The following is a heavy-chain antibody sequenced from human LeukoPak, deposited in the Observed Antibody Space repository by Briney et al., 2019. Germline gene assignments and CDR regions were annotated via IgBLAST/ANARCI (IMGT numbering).Heavy chain of an antibody. D-gene: IGHD6-13*01. CDR3: ARYSSSWHYFDY. V-gene: IGHV4-59*08. CDR2: IYYSGST. J-gene: IGHJ4*02. CDR1: GGSISGYY. Sequence: KPSETLPLTCTVSGGSISGYYWSWIRQPPGKGLEWIGYIYYSGSTNYNPSLKSRVTISVDTSKNQFSLKLSSVTAADTAVYYCARYSSSWHYFDYWGQGTLVTVSS.